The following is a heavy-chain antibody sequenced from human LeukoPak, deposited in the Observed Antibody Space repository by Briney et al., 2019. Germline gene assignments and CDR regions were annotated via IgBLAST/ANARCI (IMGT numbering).Heavy chain of an antibody. J-gene: IGHJ3*02. CDR2: IYYSGST. Sequence: PSETLSLTCTVSGGSISSSSYYWGWIRQPPGKGLEWIGSIYYSGSTYYNPSLKSRVTISVDTSKNQFSLKLSSVTAADTAVYYCAREATRYCSGGSCYSNAFDIWGQGTMVTVSS. D-gene: IGHD2-15*01. CDR1: GGSISSSSYY. CDR3: AREATRYCSGGSCYSNAFDI. V-gene: IGHV4-39*07.